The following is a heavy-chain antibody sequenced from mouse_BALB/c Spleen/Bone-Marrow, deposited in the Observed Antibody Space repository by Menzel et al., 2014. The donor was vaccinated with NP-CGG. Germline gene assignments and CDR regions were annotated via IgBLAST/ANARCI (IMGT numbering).Heavy chain of an antibody. CDR3: ARPDYYGYLNY. CDR1: GVDFSRYW. D-gene: IGHD1-1*01. V-gene: IGHV4-1*02. Sequence: AGGGVDFSRYWMSWVRQAPGKGLEWIGEINPDSRTINYSLSLKDKFIISRDNAKNTLYLRLNKVRSEDTALYYCARPDYYGYLNYWGQGTTLTVSS. CDR2: INPDSRTI. J-gene: IGHJ2*01.